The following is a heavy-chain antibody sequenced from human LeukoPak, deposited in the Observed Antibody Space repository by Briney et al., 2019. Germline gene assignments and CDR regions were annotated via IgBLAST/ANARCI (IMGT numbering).Heavy chain of an antibody. J-gene: IGHJ4*02. CDR1: GYTFNSYW. CDR3: ARRGLADC. CDR2: IYPGDSDT. Sequence: GESLKISCKGSGYTFNSYWIGWVRQMPGKGLECMGIIYPGDSDTRYSPSFQGQVIISADKSISTAYLQWSSLQASDTAMYYCARRGLADCWGQGTLVTVSS. V-gene: IGHV5-51*01. D-gene: IGHD6-19*01.